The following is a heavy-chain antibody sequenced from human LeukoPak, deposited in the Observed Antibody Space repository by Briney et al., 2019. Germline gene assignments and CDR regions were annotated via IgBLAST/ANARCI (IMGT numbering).Heavy chain of an antibody. Sequence: SQTLSLTCTVSGGSISSGSYYWSWIRQPAGKGLEWIGRIYTSGSTNYNPSLKSRVTISVDTSKNQFSLKLSSVTAADTAVYYCARVYGDYVFNYFDYWGQGTLVTVSS. CDR3: ARVYGDYVFNYFDY. J-gene: IGHJ4*02. CDR2: IYTSGST. V-gene: IGHV4-61*02. CDR1: GGSISSGSYY. D-gene: IGHD4-17*01.